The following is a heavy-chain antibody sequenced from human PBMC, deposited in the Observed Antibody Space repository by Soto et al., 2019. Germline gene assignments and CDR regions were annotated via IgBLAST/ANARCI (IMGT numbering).Heavy chain of an antibody. V-gene: IGHV3-23*01. CDR2: ISGSGVTP. J-gene: IGHJ4*02. CDR1: GFTFSTYA. D-gene: IGHD6-19*01. CDR3: AKDRAIAVDGRIWGYFDY. Sequence: GGSLRLSCAASGFTFSTYAMSWVRQAPGKGLEWVSGISGSGVTPYYADSVKGRFTISRDNSKNTLYLQVNSLRAEDTAIYYCAKDRAIAVDGRIWGYFDYWGQGALVTVSS.